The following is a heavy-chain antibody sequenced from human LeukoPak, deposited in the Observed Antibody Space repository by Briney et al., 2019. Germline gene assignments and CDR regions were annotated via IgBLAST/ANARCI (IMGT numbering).Heavy chain of an antibody. CDR3: ARGRRITMVRETIDAFDI. V-gene: IGHV1-18*01. CDR1: GYTFTSYG. J-gene: IGHJ3*02. CDR2: ISDYNGNT. D-gene: IGHD3-10*01. Sequence: SVKVSCKASGYTFTSYGISWVRQAPGQGLEWMGGISDYNGNTNYAQKLQGRVTMTTDTSTSTAYMELRSLRSDDTAVYYCARGRRITMVRETIDAFDIWGQGTMVAVSS.